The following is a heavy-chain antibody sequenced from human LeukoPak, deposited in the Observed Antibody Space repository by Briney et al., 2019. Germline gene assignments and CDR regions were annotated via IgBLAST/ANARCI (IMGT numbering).Heavy chain of an antibody. J-gene: IGHJ4*02. V-gene: IGHV1-2*02. CDR2: INPDSGGT. D-gene: IGHD6-19*01. CDR1: GYTVTDNY. Sequence: ASVKVSCKSSGYTVTDNYIHWMRQAPGQGLEWIGWINPDSGGTNYAQKFQGRVTMTRDTSISTAYMELSRLRSDDTAVYYCARAHESSGLFDYWGQGTLVTVSS. CDR3: ARAHESSGLFDY.